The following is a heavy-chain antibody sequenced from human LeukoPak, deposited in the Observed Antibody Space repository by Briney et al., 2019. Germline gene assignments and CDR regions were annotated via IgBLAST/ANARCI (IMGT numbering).Heavy chain of an antibody. Sequence: GGSLRLSCAASGFTFRSYGMHWVRQAPGKGLEWVTFIRYDGSNKYYADSVKGRFTISRDISTNTLYLQMNSLRAEDTAVYYCAKDRVFELWFEEASPYYFDYWGQGTLVTVSS. J-gene: IGHJ4*02. D-gene: IGHD3-10*01. CDR2: IRYDGSNK. CDR1: GFTFRSYG. CDR3: AKDRVFELWFEEASPYYFDY. V-gene: IGHV3-30*02.